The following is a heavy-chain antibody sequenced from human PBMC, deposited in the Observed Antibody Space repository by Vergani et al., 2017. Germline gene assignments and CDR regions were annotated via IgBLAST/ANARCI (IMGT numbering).Heavy chain of an antibody. Sequence: QVTLKESGPVLVKPTETLTLTCTVSGFSLSNARMGVSWIRQPPGKALEWLAHIFSIDEKSYNTSLKSRLTISKDTSKSQVVLIMTNMDPVDTATYYCAHRQNLYDFWSGHDAVDIWGQGTMVTVSS. J-gene: IGHJ3*02. CDR1: GFSLSNARMG. CDR2: IFSIDEK. D-gene: IGHD3-3*01. CDR3: AHRQNLYDFWSGHDAVDI. V-gene: IGHV2-26*01.